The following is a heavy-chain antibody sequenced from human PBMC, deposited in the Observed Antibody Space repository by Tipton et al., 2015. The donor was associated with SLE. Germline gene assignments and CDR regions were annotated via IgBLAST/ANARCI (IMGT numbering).Heavy chain of an antibody. CDR3: AREGAMDDAFDI. J-gene: IGHJ3*02. CDR1: GFTFSSYC. D-gene: IGHD2-8*01. Sequence: SLRLSCAASGFTFSSYCMHWVRQAPGKGLEWVAVIWYDGSNTYYADSVKGRFTISTDNPKNTLYLQMNSLRAEDTAVYYCAREGAMDDAFDIWGQGTMVTVSS. V-gene: IGHV3-33*01. CDR2: IWYDGSNT.